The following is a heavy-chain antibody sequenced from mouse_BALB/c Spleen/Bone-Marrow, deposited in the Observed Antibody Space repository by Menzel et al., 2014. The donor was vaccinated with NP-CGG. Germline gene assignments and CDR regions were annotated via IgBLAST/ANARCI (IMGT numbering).Heavy chain of an antibody. CDR2: INPDSSTI. Sequence: EVQVVESGGGLVQTGGSLKLSCAASGFDFSRYWMGWVRQAPGKGLEWIGEINPDSSTINYTPSLKDKFIISRDNAKNTLYLQMSKVRSEDTALYYCAREGDGSYWYFDVWGAGTTVTVSS. CDR1: GFDFSRYW. D-gene: IGHD2-3*01. CDR3: AREGDGSYWYFDV. V-gene: IGHV4-1*02. J-gene: IGHJ1*01.